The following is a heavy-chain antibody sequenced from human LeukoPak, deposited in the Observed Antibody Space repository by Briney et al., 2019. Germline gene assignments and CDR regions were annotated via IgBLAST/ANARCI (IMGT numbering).Heavy chain of an antibody. D-gene: IGHD5-12*01. CDR2: IIPIFGTA. V-gene: IGHV1-69*13. J-gene: IGHJ6*03. CDR3: ARGYSGYDFPYYYYMDV. Sequence: SVKVSCKAFGGTFSSYAISWVRQAPGQGLEWMGGIIPIFGTANYAQKFQGRVTITADESTSTAYMELSSLRSEDTAVYYCARGYSGYDFPYYYYMDVWGKGTTVTISS. CDR1: GGTFSSYA.